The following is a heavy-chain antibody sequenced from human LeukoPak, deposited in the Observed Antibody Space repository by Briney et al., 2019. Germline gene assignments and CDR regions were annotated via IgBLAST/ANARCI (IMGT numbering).Heavy chain of an antibody. Sequence: KASETLSLTCTVSGGSISSSSYYWGWIRQPPGKGLEWIGSIYYSGSTYYNPSLKSRVTISVDTSKNQFSLKLSSVTAADTAVYYCARSSIAARRGFDYWGQGTPVTVSS. CDR2: IYYSGST. CDR1: GGSISSSSYY. D-gene: IGHD6-6*01. V-gene: IGHV4-39*01. J-gene: IGHJ4*02. CDR3: ARSSIAARRGFDY.